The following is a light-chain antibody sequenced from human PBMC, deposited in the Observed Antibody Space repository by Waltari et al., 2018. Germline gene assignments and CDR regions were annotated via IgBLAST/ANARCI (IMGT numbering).Light chain of an antibody. V-gene: IGLV8-61*01. CDR3: VLYMTSGISV. CDR1: SGSVSTSYS. CDR2: NTN. Sequence: QTVVTQAPSFSVSPGVTVTLTCGLSSGSVSTSYSPSCYQQTPGRAPRTLIYNTNTRSSGVPDRFSGSILGNKAALTITGAQADDESNYYCVLYMTSGISVFGGGTKLTVL. J-gene: IGLJ3*02.